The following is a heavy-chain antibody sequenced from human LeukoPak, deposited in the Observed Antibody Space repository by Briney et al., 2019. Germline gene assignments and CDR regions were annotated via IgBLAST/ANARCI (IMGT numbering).Heavy chain of an antibody. V-gene: IGHV3-7*01. CDR3: AIHPRGADLDY. Sequence: GGSLRLSCAASGFTFSRYWMSSVRQAPERGLEGVANIKSDGSETYYVDSVKGRFTISRDNAKNSLYLQMNSLRAEDTAVYYCAIHPRGADLDYWGQGTLVTVSS. J-gene: IGHJ4*02. CDR1: GFTFSRYW. CDR2: IKSDGSET.